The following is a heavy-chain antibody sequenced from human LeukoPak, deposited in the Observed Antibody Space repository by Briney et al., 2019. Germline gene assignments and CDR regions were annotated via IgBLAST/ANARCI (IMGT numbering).Heavy chain of an antibody. V-gene: IGHV3-30*18. CDR3: AKGGAKQLVLFDAFDI. CDR2: ISYDGSNE. Sequence: GGSLRLSCAASGFTFSSYGMHWVRQAPGKGLEWVAVISYDGSNEYYSDSVKGRFTISRDNSKNTLYLQMNSLRAEDTAVYYCAKGGAKQLVLFDAFDIWGQGTMVTVSS. CDR1: GFTFSSYG. D-gene: IGHD6-13*01. J-gene: IGHJ3*02.